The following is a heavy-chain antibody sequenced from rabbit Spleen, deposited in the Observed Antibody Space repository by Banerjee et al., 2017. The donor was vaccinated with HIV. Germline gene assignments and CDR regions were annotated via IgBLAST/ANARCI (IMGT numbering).Heavy chain of an antibody. CDR1: GFTLSSYY. D-gene: IGHD8-1*01. Sequence: QLEESAGGLVQPGGSLKLSCKASGFTLSSYYMNWVRQAPGKGLEWIGYIDPVFGITYYANWVNGRFSISRENAQNTVFLQMTSLTAADTATYFCARDGAGGSYFALWGPGTLAPS. CDR3: ARDGAGGSYFAL. CDR2: IDPVFGIT. V-gene: IGHV1S7*01. J-gene: IGHJ6*01.